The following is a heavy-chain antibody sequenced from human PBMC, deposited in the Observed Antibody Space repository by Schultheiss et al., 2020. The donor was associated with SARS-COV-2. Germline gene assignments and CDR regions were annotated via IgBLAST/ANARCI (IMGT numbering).Heavy chain of an antibody. D-gene: IGHD6-6*01. CDR2: ISYDGSNK. CDR1: GFTFSSYG. V-gene: IGHV3-30*18. J-gene: IGHJ4*02. CDR3: AKEEEEGSIAARRGFDY. Sequence: GGSLRLSCAASGFTFSSYGMHWVRQAPGKGLEWVAVISYDGSNKYYADSVKGRFTISRDNSKNTLYLQMNSLRAEDTAVYYCAKEEEEGSIAARRGFDYWGQGTLVTVSS.